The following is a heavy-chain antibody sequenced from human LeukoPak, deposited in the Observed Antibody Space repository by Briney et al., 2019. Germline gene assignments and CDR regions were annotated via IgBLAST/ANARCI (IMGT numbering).Heavy chain of an antibody. J-gene: IGHJ4*02. CDR1: GYTFTGYY. Sequence: ASVKVSCKASGYTFTGYYMHWLRQAPGQGLEWMGWINPNSGGTNYAQKFQGRVTMTRDTSISTAYMELSRLRSDDTAVYYCAKRWNYGPFDYWGQGTLVAVSS. CDR2: INPNSGGT. V-gene: IGHV1-2*02. CDR3: AKRWNYGPFDY. D-gene: IGHD1-7*01.